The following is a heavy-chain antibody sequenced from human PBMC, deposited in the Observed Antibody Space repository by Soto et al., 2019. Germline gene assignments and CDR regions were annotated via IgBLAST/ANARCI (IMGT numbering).Heavy chain of an antibody. D-gene: IGHD3-22*01. J-gene: IGHJ3*02. CDR1: GFTFSNAW. CDR2: IKSKTDGGTT. Sequence: GGSLRLSCAASGFTFSNAWMNWVRQAPGKGLEWVGRIKSKTDGGTTDYAAPVKGRFTISRDDSKNTLYLQMNSLKTEDTAVYYCTTHSTPITMIVVAHDAFDIWGQGTMVTVSS. CDR3: TTHSTPITMIVVAHDAFDI. V-gene: IGHV3-15*07.